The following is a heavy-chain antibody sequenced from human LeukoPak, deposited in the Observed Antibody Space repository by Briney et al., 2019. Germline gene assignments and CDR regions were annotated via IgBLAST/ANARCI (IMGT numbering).Heavy chain of an antibody. D-gene: IGHD6-13*01. CDR2: INPDGNEK. J-gene: IGHJ4*02. CDR3: SGRDSSRSPRAY. Sequence: GGSLRLSCAASGLTFTDFWMNWVRLAPGRGLEWLANINPDGNEKYYVDSVKGRFAMSRDNAKNEVYLEMNSLRAEDTGVYYCSGRDSSRSPRAYWGRGTLVSVSS. CDR1: GLTFTDFW. V-gene: IGHV3-7*01.